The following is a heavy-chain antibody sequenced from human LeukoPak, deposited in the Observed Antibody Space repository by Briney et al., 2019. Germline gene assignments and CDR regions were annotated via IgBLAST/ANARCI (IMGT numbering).Heavy chain of an antibody. CDR1: GFTFRSNA. V-gene: IGHV3-23*01. D-gene: IGHD1-26*01. J-gene: IGHJ4*02. CDR3: ASHHSSGSYSYFDY. Sequence: GGPLRLSCAASGFTFRSNAMSWVRQAQGKGLEWVSAISGSGGSTYYADSVKGRFTISRDNSKNTLYLQMNSLRAEDTAVYYCASHHSSGSYSYFDYWGQGTLVTVSS. CDR2: ISGSGGST.